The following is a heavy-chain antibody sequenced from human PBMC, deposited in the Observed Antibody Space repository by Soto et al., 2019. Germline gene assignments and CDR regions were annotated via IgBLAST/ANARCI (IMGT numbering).Heavy chain of an antibody. D-gene: IGHD6-19*01. CDR3: VGGSGWVMDY. Sequence: ESVGGLVQPGGSLRLSCSASGFIFSSYWMTWVRHAPGKGLEWVANVKQDGSEQHYVDSVKGRFTISRDNVKNSLFLQMNSLRAEDTAVYYCVGGSGWVMDYWGQGTLVTVSS. CDR2: VKQDGSEQ. J-gene: IGHJ4*02. V-gene: IGHV3-7*03. CDR1: GFIFSSYW.